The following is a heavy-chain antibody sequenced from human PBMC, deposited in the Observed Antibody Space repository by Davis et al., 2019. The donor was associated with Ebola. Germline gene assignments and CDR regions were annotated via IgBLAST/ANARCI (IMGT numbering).Heavy chain of an antibody. CDR1: GGSVSSGGYY. CDR2: IYYSGST. CDR3: ARGRYSPYYYYYYGMDV. J-gene: IGHJ6*04. Sequence: SETLSLTCTVSGGSVSSGGYYWNWIRQPPGKGLEWIGYIYYSGSTDYSPSLRGRVTISLDTSKNQFSLKLNSVTAADTAVYYCARGRYSPYYYYYYGMDVWGKGTTVTVSS. D-gene: IGHD1-1*01. V-gene: IGHV4-61*08.